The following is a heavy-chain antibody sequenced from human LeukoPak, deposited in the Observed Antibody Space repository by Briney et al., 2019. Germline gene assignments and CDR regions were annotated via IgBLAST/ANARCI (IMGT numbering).Heavy chain of an antibody. J-gene: IGHJ4*02. CDR3: ARVLDCSGGSCY. D-gene: IGHD2-15*01. Sequence: GASVKVSCKASGYTFTSYYMHWVRQAPGQGLEWMGIINPSGGSTSYAQKFQGRVTITADNSTSTAYMELSSLRSEDTAVYYCARVLDCSGGSCYWGQGTLVTVSS. CDR2: INPSGGST. CDR1: GYTFTSYY. V-gene: IGHV1-46*01.